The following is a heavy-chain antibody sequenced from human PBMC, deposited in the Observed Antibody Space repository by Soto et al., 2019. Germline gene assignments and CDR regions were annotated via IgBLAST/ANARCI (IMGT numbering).Heavy chain of an antibody. Sequence: PSETLSLTCAVYGGSFSCYYGSWIRQPPGKGLEWIGEISHSGSTNYNPSLKSRVTISVDTSKNQFSLKLSSVTAADTAVYYCARDSVYYYYYGMDVWGQGTTVTV. CDR3: ARDSVYYYYYGMDV. J-gene: IGHJ6*02. CDR2: ISHSGST. CDR1: GGSFSCYY. V-gene: IGHV4-34*01. D-gene: IGHD3-10*01.